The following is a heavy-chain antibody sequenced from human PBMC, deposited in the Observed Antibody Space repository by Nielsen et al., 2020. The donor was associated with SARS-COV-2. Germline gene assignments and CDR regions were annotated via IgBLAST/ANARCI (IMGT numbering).Heavy chain of an antibody. V-gene: IGHV4-59*08. D-gene: IGHD3-3*01. Sequence: GSLRLSCTVSGGSISSYYWSWIRQPPGKGLEWIGYIYYSGSTNYNPSPKSRVTISVDTSKNQFSLKLSSVTAADTAVYYCARTITIFGVVIRGSMDVWGQGTTVTVSS. J-gene: IGHJ6*02. CDR2: IYYSGST. CDR3: ARTITIFGVVIRGSMDV. CDR1: GGSISSYY.